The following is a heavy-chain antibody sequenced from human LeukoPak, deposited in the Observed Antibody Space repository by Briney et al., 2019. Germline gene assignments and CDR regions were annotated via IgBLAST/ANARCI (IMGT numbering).Heavy chain of an antibody. CDR1: GFTFSSYS. J-gene: IGHJ6*03. V-gene: IGHV4-59*12. Sequence: SGGSLRLSCAASGFTFSSYSMNWVRQAPGKGLEWIGSIHYSGSTNYNPSLKSRVTISVDTSKNQFSLKLSSVTAADTAVYYCARGYCSGGGCYSYYYYNYMDVWGKGTTVTVSS. CDR3: ARGYCSGGGCYSYYYYNYMDV. CDR2: IHYSGST. D-gene: IGHD2-15*01.